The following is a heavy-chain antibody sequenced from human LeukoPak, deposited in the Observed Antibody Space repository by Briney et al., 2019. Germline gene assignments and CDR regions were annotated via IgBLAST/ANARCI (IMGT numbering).Heavy chain of an antibody. CDR1: GFTFGDYA. CDR3: TREIGTMILQPDY. V-gene: IGHV3-49*04. CDR2: IRSKAYGGTT. Sequence: GGSLRLSCTASGFTFGDYAMSWVRQAPGKGLEWVGFIRSKAYGGTTEYAASVKGRFTISRDDSKSIAYLQMNSLKTEDTAVYYCTREIGTMILQPDYWGQGTLVTVSS. J-gene: IGHJ4*02. D-gene: IGHD3-22*01.